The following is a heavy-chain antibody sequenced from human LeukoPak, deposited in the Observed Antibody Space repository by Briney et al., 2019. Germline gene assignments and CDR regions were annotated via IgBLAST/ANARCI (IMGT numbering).Heavy chain of an antibody. J-gene: IGHJ4*02. D-gene: IGHD3-3*01. CDR2: IYSGGST. Sequence: PGESLRLSCAASGLTVRSNYVSWVRQAPGKGLEWVSVIYSGGSTYYADSVKGRFTISRDNSKNTLYLQMNSLRAEDTAVYYCASRLEGNFWSGYHFWGQGTLVTVSS. V-gene: IGHV3-66*01. CDR3: ASRLEGNFWSGYHF. CDR1: GLTVRSNY.